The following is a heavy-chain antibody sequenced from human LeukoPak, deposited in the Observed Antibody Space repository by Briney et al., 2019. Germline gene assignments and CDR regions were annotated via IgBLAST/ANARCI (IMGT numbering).Heavy chain of an antibody. V-gene: IGHV1-46*01. J-gene: IGHJ4*02. CDR2: VNPSTGSS. D-gene: IGHD6-19*01. Sequence: ASVKVSFKASGYTFTSYNIHWVRQAPGQGLEWMGIVNPSTGSSRYAQKFQGRVSMTRDTSTSTVDMELSSLTSEDTAVFYCAREVVGSWGYFDYWGEGTLVTVSS. CDR3: AREVVGSWGYFDY. CDR1: GYTFTSYN.